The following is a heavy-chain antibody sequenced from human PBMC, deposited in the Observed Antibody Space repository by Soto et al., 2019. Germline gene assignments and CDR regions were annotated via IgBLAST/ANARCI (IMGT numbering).Heavy chain of an antibody. CDR2: IYHTGTT. J-gene: IGHJ4*02. V-gene: IGHV4-38-2*01. CDR3: AKWEQQLGNFDY. Sequence: SETLSLTCAVSGDSIIGIYHWAWIRQSPGRGLEWIASIYHTGTTYYNPSLKSRVTISVDTSNNHFSLNLGSVTAADTAVYYCAKWEQQLGNFDYWGQGILVTVSS. CDR1: GDSIIGIYH. D-gene: IGHD6-13*01.